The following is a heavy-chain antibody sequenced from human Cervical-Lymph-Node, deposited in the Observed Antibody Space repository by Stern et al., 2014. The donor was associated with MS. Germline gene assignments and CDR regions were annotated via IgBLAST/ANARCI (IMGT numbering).Heavy chain of an antibody. D-gene: IGHD6-19*01. CDR3: TSHLGYSSGWYEDYFDY. CDR2: IRSKANSYAT. V-gene: IGHV3-73*01. J-gene: IGHJ4*02. CDR1: GFTFSGSA. Sequence: VQLVQSGGGLVQPGGSLKLSCAASGFTFSGSAMHWVRQASGKGLEWVGRIRSKANSYATAYAASVKGRFTISRDDSKNTAYLQMNSLKTEDTAVYYCTSHLGYSSGWYEDYFDYWGQGTLVTVS.